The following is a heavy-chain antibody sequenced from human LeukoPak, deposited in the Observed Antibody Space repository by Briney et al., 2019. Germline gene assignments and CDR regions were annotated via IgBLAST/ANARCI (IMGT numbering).Heavy chain of an antibody. Sequence: SVKVSCKASGGTLSSYAISWVRQAPGQGLEWMGGIIPIFGTANYAQKFQGRVTITADKSTSTAYMELSSLKSEDTAVYYCARRGYSGYGGYYYYYMDVWGKGTTVTVSS. CDR1: GGTLSSYA. V-gene: IGHV1-69*06. CDR2: IIPIFGTA. D-gene: IGHD5-12*01. CDR3: ARRGYSGYGGYYYYYMDV. J-gene: IGHJ6*03.